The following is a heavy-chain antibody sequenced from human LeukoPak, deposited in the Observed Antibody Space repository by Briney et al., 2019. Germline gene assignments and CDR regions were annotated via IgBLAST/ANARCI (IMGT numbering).Heavy chain of an antibody. D-gene: IGHD6-19*01. CDR3: ARSSVAGTHY. CDR2: IYYSGST. CDR1: GGSISSYY. J-gene: IGHJ4*02. V-gene: IGHV4-59*12. Sequence: PSETLSLTCTVSGGSISSYYWSWIRQPPGKGLEWIGYIYYSGSTNYNPSLKSRVTISVDTSKNQFSLKLSSVTAADTAVYYCARSSVAGTHYWGQGTLVTVSS.